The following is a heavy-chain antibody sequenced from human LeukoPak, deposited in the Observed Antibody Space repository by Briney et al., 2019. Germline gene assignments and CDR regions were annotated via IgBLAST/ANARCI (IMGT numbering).Heavy chain of an antibody. CDR2: INHSGST. J-gene: IGHJ4*02. D-gene: IGHD3-22*01. CDR3: ARSYYYDYRQIDY. Sequence: KPSETLSLTCAVYGGSFSGYYWSWIRQPPGKGLEWIGEINHSGSTYYNPSLKSRVTISVDTSKNQFSLNLYSVTAADTAVFYCARSYYYDYRQIDYWGQGTLVTVSS. CDR1: GGSFSGYY. V-gene: IGHV4-34*01.